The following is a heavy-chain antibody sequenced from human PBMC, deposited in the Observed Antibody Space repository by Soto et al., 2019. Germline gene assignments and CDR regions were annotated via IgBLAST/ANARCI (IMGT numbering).Heavy chain of an antibody. J-gene: IGHJ6*02. D-gene: IGHD3-3*01. CDR2: ISSSSSTI. CDR3: ATFITIFGNGMDV. Sequence: GGSLRLSCAASGFTFINYSMNWVRQAPGKGLEWVSYISSSSSTIYYADSVKGRFTISRDNAKNSLYLQMNSLRDEDTAVYYCATFITIFGNGMDVWGQGTTVTVSS. CDR1: GFTFINYS. V-gene: IGHV3-48*02.